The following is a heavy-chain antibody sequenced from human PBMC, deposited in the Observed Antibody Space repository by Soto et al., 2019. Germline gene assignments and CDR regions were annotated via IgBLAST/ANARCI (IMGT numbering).Heavy chain of an antibody. Sequence: QVQLVQSGAEVKKPGASVKVSCKASGYTFTSYYMHWVRQAPGQGLEWMGIINPSGGSTSYAQKCQGRVTMTRDTSKSTVYMELSSLRSEDTAVYYCARDSLQWLVVWGQGTTVTVSS. V-gene: IGHV1-46*01. CDR2: INPSGGST. CDR1: GYTFTSYY. D-gene: IGHD6-19*01. J-gene: IGHJ6*02. CDR3: ARDSLQWLVV.